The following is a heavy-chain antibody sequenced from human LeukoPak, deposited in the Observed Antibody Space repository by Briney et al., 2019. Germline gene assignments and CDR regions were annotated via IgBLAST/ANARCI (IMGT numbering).Heavy chain of an antibody. CDR2: IRYDGSNK. V-gene: IGHV3-30*02. Sequence: GGSLRLSCAASGFTFSSYGMHWVRQAPGKGLEWVAFIRYDGSNKYYADSVKGRFTISRDNSKNTLYLQMNSLRAEDTAVYYCAKDSIGYCSSTSCYAIDYWGQGTLVTVSS. D-gene: IGHD2-2*01. J-gene: IGHJ4*02. CDR1: GFTFSSYG. CDR3: AKDSIGYCSSTSCYAIDY.